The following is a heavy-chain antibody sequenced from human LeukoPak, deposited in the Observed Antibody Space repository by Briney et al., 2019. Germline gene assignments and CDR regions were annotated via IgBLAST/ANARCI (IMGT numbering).Heavy chain of an antibody. CDR3: AREGGRTVAGTFDN. CDR1: GFTFSSYA. J-gene: IGHJ4*02. Sequence: GGSLRLSCAASGFTFSSYAMSWVRQAPGKGLEWVSAISGSGGSTYYADSVKGRFTISRDNSKSTLYMEVNSLRAEDTAVYYCAREGGRTVAGTFDNWGQGTLVTVSS. CDR2: ISGSGGST. V-gene: IGHV3-23*01. D-gene: IGHD6-19*01.